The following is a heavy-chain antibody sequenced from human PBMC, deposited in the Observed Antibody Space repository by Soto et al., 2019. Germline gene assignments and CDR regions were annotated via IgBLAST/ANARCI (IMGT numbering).Heavy chain of an antibody. CDR2: ISGSGGST. J-gene: IGHJ4*03. CDR1: GLTFSSYA. CDR3: AEGSEQWQTTNRLDY. Sequence: GGSRRLSCAASGLTFSSYAMSWVRQAPGKGLEWGSAISGSGGSTYYADSVKGRFTISRDNSKNTLYLQMNSLRAADTAVYYCAEGSEQWQTTNRLDYWDRGSLVTISS. V-gene: IGHV3-23*01. D-gene: IGHD6-19*01.